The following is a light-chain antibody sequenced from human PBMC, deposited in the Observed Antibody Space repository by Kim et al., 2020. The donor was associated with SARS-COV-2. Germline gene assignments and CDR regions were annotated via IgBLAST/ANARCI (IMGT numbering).Light chain of an antibody. CDR2: GAS. Sequence: WSPGERATLSCRASQSVSSNFLAWYQQKPGQAPRLLIYGASNRATGIPDRFSGSGSGTDFTLTITRLEPEDFAVYYCQQYGSSPTFGPGTKVDIK. CDR3: QQYGSSPT. CDR1: QSVSSNF. J-gene: IGKJ3*01. V-gene: IGKV3-20*01.